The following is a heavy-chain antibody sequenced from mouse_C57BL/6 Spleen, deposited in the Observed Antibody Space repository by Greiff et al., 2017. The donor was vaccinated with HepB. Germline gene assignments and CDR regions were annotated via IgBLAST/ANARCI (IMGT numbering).Heavy chain of an antibody. D-gene: IGHD2-12*01. Sequence: VHLVESGPGLVAPSQSLSITCTVSGFSLTSYAISWVRQPPGKGLEWLGVIWTGGGTNYNSALKSRLSISKDNSKSQVFLKMNSLQTDDTARYYCARNGIYDGDVSAWFAYWGQGTLVTVSA. CDR1: GFSLTSYA. V-gene: IGHV2-9-1*01. CDR2: IWTGGGT. J-gene: IGHJ3*01. CDR3: ARNGIYDGDVSAWFAY.